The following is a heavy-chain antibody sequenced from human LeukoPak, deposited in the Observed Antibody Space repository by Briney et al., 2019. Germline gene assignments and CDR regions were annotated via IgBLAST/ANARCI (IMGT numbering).Heavy chain of an antibody. Sequence: ASVKVSCTASGYRFTSDMYAIHWVRQAPGPRLEWLGYINAGTGKTMYSPKFQGRVTITGDTYASTVSMELSSLTSEDTATYYCARDSDSSGWSWVYWGQGTLLIVSS. D-gene: IGHD6-19*01. V-gene: IGHV1-3*01. CDR2: INAGTGKT. J-gene: IGHJ4*02. CDR3: ARDSDSSGWSWVY. CDR1: GYRFTSDMYA.